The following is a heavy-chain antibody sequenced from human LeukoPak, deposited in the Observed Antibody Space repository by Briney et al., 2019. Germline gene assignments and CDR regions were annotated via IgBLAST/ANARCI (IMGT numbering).Heavy chain of an antibody. CDR1: GGSISTSGYY. V-gene: IGHV4-39*07. CDR3: ARWGAYSGSYNSDY. J-gene: IGHJ4*02. CDR2: IYYSGST. D-gene: IGHD1-26*01. Sequence: SETLSLTCTVSGGSISTSGYYWGWIRQPPGQGLEWIGTIYYSGSTYYNPSLESRVTISVDTSKNQFSLKLSSVTAADTAVYYCARWGAYSGSYNSDYWGQGTLVTVSS.